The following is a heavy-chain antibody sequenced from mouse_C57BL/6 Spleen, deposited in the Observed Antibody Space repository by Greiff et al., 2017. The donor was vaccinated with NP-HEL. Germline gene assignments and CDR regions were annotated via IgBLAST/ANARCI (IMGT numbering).Heavy chain of an antibody. CDR2: IYPGSGST. CDR1: GYTFTSYW. Sequence: QVQLQQPGAELVKPGASVKMSCKASGYTFTSYWITWVKQRPGQGLEWIGDIYPGSGSTNYNEKFKSKATLTVDTSSSTAYMQLSSLTSEDSAVYYCAITTAVATGAMDYWGQGTSVTVSS. D-gene: IGHD1-1*01. J-gene: IGHJ4*01. V-gene: IGHV1-55*01. CDR3: AITTAVATGAMDY.